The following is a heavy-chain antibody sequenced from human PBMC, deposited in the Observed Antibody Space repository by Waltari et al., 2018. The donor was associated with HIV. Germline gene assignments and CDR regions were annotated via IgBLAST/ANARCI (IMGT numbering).Heavy chain of an antibody. CDR3: ARALGGGDCS. J-gene: IGHJ5*02. V-gene: IGHV3-7*01. D-gene: IGHD2-21*02. CDR1: GFTFSTYW. CDR2: IKEDGSQK. Sequence: EVQLVESGGGLVQPGGSLRLSCAASGFTFSTYWMPWVRQAPGKGLEWVANIKEDGSQKYYIDSVKGRFTISRDNTKNSLYLQMNTLRAEDTAVYYCARALGGGDCSWGQGTLVTVSS.